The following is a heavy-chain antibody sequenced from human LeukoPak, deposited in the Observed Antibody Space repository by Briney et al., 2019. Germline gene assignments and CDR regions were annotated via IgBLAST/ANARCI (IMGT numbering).Heavy chain of an antibody. CDR1: GFTFSSYW. Sequence: GGSLRLSCAASGFTFSSYWMSWVRQAPGKGLEWVANIKEDGSEKYYVGSVKGRFTISRDNAKNSLYLQMNSLRAEDTAVYYCARDLWGTKVTFDYWGQGILVTVSP. D-gene: IGHD4-11*01. CDR2: IKEDGSEK. V-gene: IGHV3-7*01. CDR3: ARDLWGTKVTFDY. J-gene: IGHJ4*02.